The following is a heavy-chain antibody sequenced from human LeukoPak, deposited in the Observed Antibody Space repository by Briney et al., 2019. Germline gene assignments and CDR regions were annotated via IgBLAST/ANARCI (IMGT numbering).Heavy chain of an antibody. Sequence: GGSLRLSCAASGFTFSTYAMSWVRQVPGKGLEWVSGISNTAGFTYYADSVKGRFTISRDNSKNTLYLQLNSLRAEDTAVYYCAKSNYYCSDSCQPDDAFDVWGQGTTVTVSS. CDR1: GFTFSTYA. CDR3: AKSNYYCSDSCQPDDAFDV. D-gene: IGHD2-15*01. V-gene: IGHV3-23*01. CDR2: ISNTAGFT. J-gene: IGHJ3*01.